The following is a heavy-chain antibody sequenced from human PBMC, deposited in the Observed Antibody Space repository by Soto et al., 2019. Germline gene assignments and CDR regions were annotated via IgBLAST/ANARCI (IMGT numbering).Heavy chain of an antibody. CDR3: ARDDCGGGGCLTS. Sequence: QVQLQESGPGLVKPSQTLSLTCSVSGGSISSGGYYWSWIRQHPGKGLEWIGYIYYDGSTYYNPSLTRRITMSVDTSENQFSLKLSSVTGADTAIYYCARDDCGGGGCLTSWGQGTLVTISS. CDR1: GGSISSGGYY. V-gene: IGHV4-31*03. D-gene: IGHD2-15*01. CDR2: IYYDGST. J-gene: IGHJ5*02.